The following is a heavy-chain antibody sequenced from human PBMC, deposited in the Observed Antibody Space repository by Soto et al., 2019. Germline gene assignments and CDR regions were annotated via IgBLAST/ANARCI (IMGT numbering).Heavy chain of an antibody. CDR2: IYYSGST. Sequence: SETLSLTCTVSGGSISSYYWSWIRQPPGKGLEWIGYIYYSGSTNYNPSLKSRVTISVDTSKNQFSLKLSSVTAADTDVYYCARPAGTTFWFDPWGQGTLVTVSS. D-gene: IGHD1-1*01. CDR1: GGSISSYY. V-gene: IGHV4-59*08. CDR3: ARPAGTTFWFDP. J-gene: IGHJ5*02.